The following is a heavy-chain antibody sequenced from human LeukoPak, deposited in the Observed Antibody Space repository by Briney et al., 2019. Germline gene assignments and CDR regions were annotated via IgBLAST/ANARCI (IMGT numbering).Heavy chain of an antibody. CDR2: IGITSSYI. CDR3: AKNVREADWYYYYMDV. CDR1: GFTFSSYS. D-gene: IGHD3-9*01. J-gene: IGHJ6*03. V-gene: IGHV3-21*01. Sequence: GGSLRLSCAASGFTFSSYSMNWVRQAPGKGLEWVSSIGITSSYIYSADSVKGRFTISRDNAKNSLYLQMNSLRAEDTAVYYCAKNVREADWYYYYMDVWGKGTTVTVSS.